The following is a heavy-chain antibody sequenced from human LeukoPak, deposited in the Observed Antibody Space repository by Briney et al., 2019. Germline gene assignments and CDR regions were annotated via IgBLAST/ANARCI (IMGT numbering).Heavy chain of an antibody. Sequence: GGSLGLSCAASGFTFSTHWMHWVRQAPGKGLVWVSRIKSDGSTNYADSVKGRFTISRDNAKNTVSLQMNSLRPEDTGVYYCARAPSEIGGYYPEYFRHWGQGTLVTVSS. CDR2: IKSDGST. CDR1: GFTFSTHW. D-gene: IGHD3-22*01. CDR3: ARAPSEIGGYYPEYFRH. V-gene: IGHV3-74*01. J-gene: IGHJ1*01.